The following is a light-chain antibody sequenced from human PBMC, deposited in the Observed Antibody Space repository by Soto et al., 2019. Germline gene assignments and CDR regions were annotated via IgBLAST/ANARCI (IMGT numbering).Light chain of an antibody. CDR2: SAS. CDR1: EIINDY. Sequence: DIQMTQSPPSLSASVGDRVTITCRASEIINDYINWYQVKPGKAPKLLIYSASLLQPGGPSRYSGSGYGTDFTLTLSGLQHEDSATYFLQQNFSPFVTFGAGTRV. J-gene: IGKJ4*01. V-gene: IGKV1-39*01. CDR3: QQNFSPFVT.